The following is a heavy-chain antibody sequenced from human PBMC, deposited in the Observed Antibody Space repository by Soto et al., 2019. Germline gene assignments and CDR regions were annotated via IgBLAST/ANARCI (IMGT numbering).Heavy chain of an antibody. D-gene: IGHD3-10*01. J-gene: IGHJ4*02. Sequence: GASVKVSCKASGYSFSGDGISWLRQAPGQGLEWMGWISPYKGNTYYAQRLQGRVTLTTDTSTSTAYKELKSLRSDDTAVYYCARDLDASGNYYTGYWGQGTLVTVSS. CDR2: ISPYKGNT. CDR3: ARDLDASGNYYTGY. V-gene: IGHV1-18*01. CDR1: GYSFSGDG.